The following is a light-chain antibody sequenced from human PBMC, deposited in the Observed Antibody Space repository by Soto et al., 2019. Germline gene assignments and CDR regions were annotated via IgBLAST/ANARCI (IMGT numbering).Light chain of an antibody. CDR3: SSYTSSSTSYV. Sequence: QSVLTQPASVSGSPGQSITISCTGTSSDVGGYNYVSWYQQHPGKAPKLMIYDVSNRPSGVSNRFSGSKSGNTASLTISGLQAEDEADYYCSSYTSSSTSYVFGTGPKLTVL. CDR1: SSDVGGYNY. CDR2: DVS. J-gene: IGLJ1*01. V-gene: IGLV2-14*01.